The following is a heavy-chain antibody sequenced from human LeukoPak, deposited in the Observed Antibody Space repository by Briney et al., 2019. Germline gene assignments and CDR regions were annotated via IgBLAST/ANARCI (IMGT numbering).Heavy chain of an antibody. V-gene: IGHV3-74*01. CDR3: ARPGIAVTGDY. Sequence: GGSLRLSCAASGFTFSSYWMHWVCQAPGKGLVWVSRINSDGSYTGYADSVKGRFTISRDNAKNTVYLQMNSLRAEDTAVYYCARPGIAVTGDYWGQGILVTVSS. CDR2: INSDGSYT. CDR1: GFTFSSYW. J-gene: IGHJ4*01. D-gene: IGHD6-19*01.